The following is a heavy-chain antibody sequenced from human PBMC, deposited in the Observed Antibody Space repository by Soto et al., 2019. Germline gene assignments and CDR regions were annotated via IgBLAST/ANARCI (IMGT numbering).Heavy chain of an antibody. V-gene: IGHV4-38-2*01. D-gene: IGHD3-9*01. Sequence: TLSLTWAVSVDSINAIYHWAWIRQSPGRGLEWIGSIYYSGITYYNPSLKRRVTISVDTSKNQFSLNLSSVTAADTAVYYCERVEILTSTWGMDVWGQGTTVTVSS. CDR2: IYYSGIT. CDR1: VDSINAIYH. CDR3: ERVEILTSTWGMDV. J-gene: IGHJ6*02.